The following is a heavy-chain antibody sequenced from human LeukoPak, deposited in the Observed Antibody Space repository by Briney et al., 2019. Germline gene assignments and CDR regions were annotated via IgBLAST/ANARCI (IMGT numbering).Heavy chain of an antibody. V-gene: IGHV3-33*08. J-gene: IGHJ3*02. D-gene: IGHD2-21*02. CDR1: GFTFSSYG. CDR2: IWYNGSNK. CDR3: ARYSVVTAPDAFDI. Sequence: PGGSLRLSCAASGFTFSSYGMPWVRQAPGKGLEWVAVIWYNGSNKYYADSVKGRFTISRDNSKNTLYLQMNSLRAEDTAVYYCARYSVVTAPDAFDIWGQGTMVTVSS.